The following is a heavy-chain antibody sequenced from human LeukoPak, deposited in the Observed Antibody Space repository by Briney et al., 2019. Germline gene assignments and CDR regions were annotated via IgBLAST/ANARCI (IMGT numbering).Heavy chain of an antibody. D-gene: IGHD3-22*01. J-gene: IGHJ4*02. CDR1: GYTFTSYA. CDR2: INAGNGNT. Sequence: ASVKVSCKVSGYTFTSYAMHWVRQAPGQRLEWMGWINAGNGNTKYSQKFQGRVTITRDTSASTAYMELSSLRSEDTAVYYCARNYDSSGYYYSFDYWGQGTLVTVSS. CDR3: ARNYDSSGYYYSFDY. V-gene: IGHV1-3*01.